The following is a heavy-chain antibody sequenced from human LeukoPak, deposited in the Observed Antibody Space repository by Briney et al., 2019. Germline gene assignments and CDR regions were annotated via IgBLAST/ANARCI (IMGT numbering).Heavy chain of an antibody. D-gene: IGHD3-10*01. CDR3: ASFSYGSGVS. V-gene: IGHV3-23*05. Sequence: PGGSLRLSCAASGFTFSSYAMSWVRQAPGQGLECVSVIYTSGSTYYADSVRGRFTISRDNSKNTLYLQMNSLRAEDTAMYYCASFSYGSGVSWGQGTLVTVSS. J-gene: IGHJ5*02. CDR2: IYTSGST. CDR1: GFTFSSYA.